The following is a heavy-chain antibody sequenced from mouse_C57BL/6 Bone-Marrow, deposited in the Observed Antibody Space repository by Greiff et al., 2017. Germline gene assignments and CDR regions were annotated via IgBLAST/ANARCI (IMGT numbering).Heavy chain of an antibody. V-gene: IGHV14-4*01. CDR2: IDPENGDT. D-gene: IGHD2-3*01. CDR1: GFNIKDDY. CDR3: TYDGWRFAY. Sequence: EVQLQQSGAELVRPGASVKLSCTASGFNIKDDYMHWVKQRPEQGLEWIGWIDPENGDTEYASKFQGKATITADTSSNTAYLQLSSLTSEDTAVYYCTYDGWRFAYGGQGTLVTVSA. J-gene: IGHJ3*01.